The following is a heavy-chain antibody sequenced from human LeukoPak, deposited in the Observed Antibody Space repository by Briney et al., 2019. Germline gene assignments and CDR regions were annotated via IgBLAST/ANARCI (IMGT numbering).Heavy chain of an antibody. J-gene: IGHJ4*02. CDR2: IYYSGST. V-gene: IGHV4-39*01. D-gene: IGHD3/OR15-3a*01. CDR3: ARQTGSGLFILP. CDR1: GGSISSSSYY. Sequence: SETLSLTCTVSGGSISSSSYYWGWIRQPPGKGLEWIGNIYYSGSTYYNPSLKSRVTISVDTSKNQFSLRLTSVTAADTAVYYCARQTGSGLFILPGGQGTLVTVSS.